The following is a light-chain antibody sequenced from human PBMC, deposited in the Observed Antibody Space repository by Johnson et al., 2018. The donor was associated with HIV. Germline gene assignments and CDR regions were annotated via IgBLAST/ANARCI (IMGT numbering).Light chain of an antibody. V-gene: IGLV1-51*01. CDR2: DND. CDR3: ETWDSRLSGYYV. J-gene: IGLJ1*01. CDR1: SSNIGINY. Sequence: QSVLTQPPSVSAAPGQKVTISCSGSSSNIGINYVSWFQQLPGTAPTLLIYDNDKRPSGIPDRFSGSKSGTSATLGIPGLQTGDEADYDCETWDSRLSGYYVFGSGTRLTVL.